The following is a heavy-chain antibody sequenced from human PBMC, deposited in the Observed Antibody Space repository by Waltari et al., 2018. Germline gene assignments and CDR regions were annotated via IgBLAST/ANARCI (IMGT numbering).Heavy chain of an antibody. Sequence: QVQLQESGPGLVKPSETLSLTCAVSGYSISSGYYWGWIRQPPGKGLEWIGMIYHSGSTHYTPSLKSRVTIAVDTSKNQFSLKLSSVTAADTAVYYCASTVLYPSYDLWGQGTLVTVSS. CDR2: IYHSGST. J-gene: IGHJ5*02. V-gene: IGHV4-38-2*01. CDR1: GYSISSGYY. CDR3: ASTVLYPSYDL.